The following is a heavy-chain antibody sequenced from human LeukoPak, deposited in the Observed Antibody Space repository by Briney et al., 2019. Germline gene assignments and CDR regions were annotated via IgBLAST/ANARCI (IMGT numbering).Heavy chain of an antibody. D-gene: IGHD6-13*01. J-gene: IGHJ3*02. Sequence: ASETLSLTCNVSGGSISSGGYYWSWIRQPPGKGLEWIGYIYHSGSTYYNPSLKSRVTISVDRSKNQFSLKLSSVTAADTAVYYCARLGGRAAAATGAFDIWGQGTMVTVSS. CDR3: ARLGGRAAAATGAFDI. CDR1: GGSISSGGYY. CDR2: IYHSGST. V-gene: IGHV4-30-2*01.